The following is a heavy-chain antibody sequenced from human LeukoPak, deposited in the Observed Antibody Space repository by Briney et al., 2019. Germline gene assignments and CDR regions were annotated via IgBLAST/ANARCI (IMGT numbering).Heavy chain of an antibody. V-gene: IGHV1-2*02. D-gene: IGHD3-3*01. CDR1: GYTFTGYY. CDR2: INPNSGGT. CDR3: ARGRTRITIFGVVTPFDY. Sequence: GASVKVSCKASGYTFTGYYMHWVRQAPGQGLEWMGWINPNSGGTNYAQKFQGRVTMTRDTSTSTVYMELSSLRSEDTAVYYCARGRTRITIFGVVTPFDYWGQGTLVTVSS. J-gene: IGHJ4*02.